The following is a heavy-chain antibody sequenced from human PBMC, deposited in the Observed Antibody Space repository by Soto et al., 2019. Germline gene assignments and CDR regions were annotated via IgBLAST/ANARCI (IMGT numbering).Heavy chain of an antibody. V-gene: IGHV4-4*02. Sequence: PSETLSLTCAVSSGSISSSNWWSWVRQPPGKGLEWIGEIYHSGSTDYNPSLKSRVTISVDTSKNQFSLKLSSVTAADTAVYYCARFSSGYGNGFLYWGQGTLVTVSS. CDR2: IYHSGST. CDR3: ARFSSGYGNGFLY. CDR1: SGSISSSNW. J-gene: IGHJ4*02. D-gene: IGHD5-12*01.